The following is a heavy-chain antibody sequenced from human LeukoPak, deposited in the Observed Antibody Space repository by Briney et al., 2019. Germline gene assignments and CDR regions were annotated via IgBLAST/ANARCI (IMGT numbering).Heavy chain of an antibody. D-gene: IGHD2/OR15-2a*01. CDR2: INPDIGVT. CDR1: GYTFTGQY. J-gene: IGHJ4*01. V-gene: IGHV1-2*02. CDR3: ARGALVNLLYYFDY. Sequence: ASVKVSCETSGYTFTGQYIHWVRQAPGQGLEWLGWINPDIGVTNYAQKFLGRVTMTRDTSISTAYMELSWLRSDDTAIYYCARGALVNLLYYFDYWATEPWSPSPQ.